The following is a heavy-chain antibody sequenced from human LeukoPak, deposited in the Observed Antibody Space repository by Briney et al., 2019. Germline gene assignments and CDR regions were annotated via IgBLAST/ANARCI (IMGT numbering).Heavy chain of an antibody. D-gene: IGHD3-22*01. J-gene: IGHJ6*03. CDR2: IYYSGNT. Sequence: SETLPLTCTVSGVSIRSSNSYWGWIRQPPGKGLEWIGSIYYSGNTYYNASLKSQVSISIDTSKNQFSLKLSSVTAADTAVYYCARVRLADMDVWGKGTTVTISS. CDR1: GVSIRSSNSY. CDR3: ARVRLADMDV. V-gene: IGHV4-39*07.